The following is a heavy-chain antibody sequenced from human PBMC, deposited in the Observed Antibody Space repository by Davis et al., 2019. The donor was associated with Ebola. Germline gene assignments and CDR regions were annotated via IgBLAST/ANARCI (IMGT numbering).Heavy chain of an antibody. CDR1: GFTFSSYW. V-gene: IGHV3-7*01. J-gene: IGHJ4*02. CDR2: IKQDGSEK. CDR3: ARALHWGSYRYTSGLGY. Sequence: GESLKISCAASGFTFSSYWMNWVRQAPGKGLEWVANIKQDGSEKYYVDSVKGRFTISRDNAKNSLYLQMNSLRAEDTAVYYCARALHWGSYRYTSGLGYWGQGTLVTVSS. D-gene: IGHD3-16*02.